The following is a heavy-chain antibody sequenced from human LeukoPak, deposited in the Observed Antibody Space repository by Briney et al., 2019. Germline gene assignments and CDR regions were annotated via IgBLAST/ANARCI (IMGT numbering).Heavy chain of an antibody. J-gene: IGHJ4*02. V-gene: IGHV4-4*02. CDR1: GGSISSNNW. CDR3: ARDVGTALVTGDY. CDR2: IYHSGSA. D-gene: IGHD5-18*01. Sequence: PSGTLSLTCGVSGGSISSNNWWSWVRQPPGQGLEWIGEIYHSGSANYNPSLKSRVTISVDKSKNQLSLKLISVTAAGTAVYYCARDVGTALVTGDYWGQGTLVTVSS.